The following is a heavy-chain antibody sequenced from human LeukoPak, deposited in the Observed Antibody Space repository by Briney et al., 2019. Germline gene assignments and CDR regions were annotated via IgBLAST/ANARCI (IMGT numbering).Heavy chain of an antibody. CDR2: IRSKANSYAT. J-gene: IGHJ4*02. CDR1: GFAFSGSA. Sequence: AGGSLRLSRAASGFAFSGSAMHWVRQASGKGLEWVGRIRSKANSYATAYAASVKGRLTISRDDSKNTAYLQMNSLKTEDTAVYSCTTTLWFGELPPLFDYWGQGTLVTVSS. CDR3: TTTLWFGELPPLFDY. D-gene: IGHD3-10*01. V-gene: IGHV3-73*01.